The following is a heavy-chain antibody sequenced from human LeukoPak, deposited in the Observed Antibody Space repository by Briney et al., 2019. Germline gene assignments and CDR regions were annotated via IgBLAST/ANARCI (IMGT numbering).Heavy chain of an antibody. J-gene: IGHJ4*02. CDR2: IYYSGST. Sequence: SETLSLTCTVSGGSVSSGSYYWSWIRQPPGKGLEWIGYIYYSGSTNYNPSLKSRVTISVDTSKNQFSLKLSSVTAADTAVYYCARSLQNWGSDFCYFDYWGQGTLVTVSS. CDR3: ARSLQNWGSDFCYFDY. CDR1: GGSVSSGSYY. D-gene: IGHD7-27*01. V-gene: IGHV4-61*01.